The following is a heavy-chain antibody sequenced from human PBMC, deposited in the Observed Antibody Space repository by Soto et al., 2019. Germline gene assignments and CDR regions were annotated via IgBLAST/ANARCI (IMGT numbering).Heavy chain of an antibody. D-gene: IGHD3-3*01. CDR2: IYYSGST. J-gene: IGHJ5*02. Sequence: PSETLSLTCTVSGGSISSGGYYWSWIRQHPGKGLEWIGYIYYSGSTYYNPSLNSRVTISVDTSNNQFSLKLSSVTAADTAVYYCARGPSSDFEGHNWFDHWGQGTLVTVSS. V-gene: IGHV4-31*03. CDR1: GGSISSGGYY. CDR3: ARGPSSDFEGHNWFDH.